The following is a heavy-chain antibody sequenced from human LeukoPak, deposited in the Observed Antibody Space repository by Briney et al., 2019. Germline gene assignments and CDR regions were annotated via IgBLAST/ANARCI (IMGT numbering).Heavy chain of an antibody. Sequence: GRSLRLSCAASGFTFSSYGMHWVRQAPGKGLEWVAVISYDGSNKYYADSVKGRFTISRDNSKNSLYLQMNSLRAEDTAVYYCARVTRGYYYDSSGSAFDYWGQGTLVTVSS. CDR3: ARVTRGYYYDSSGSAFDY. CDR2: ISYDGSNK. D-gene: IGHD3-22*01. V-gene: IGHV3-30*03. J-gene: IGHJ4*02. CDR1: GFTFSSYG.